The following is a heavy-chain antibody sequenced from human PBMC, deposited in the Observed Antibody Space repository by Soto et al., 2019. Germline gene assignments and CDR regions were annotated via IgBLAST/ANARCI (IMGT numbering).Heavy chain of an antibody. CDR2: INTLNGDT. CDR3: ARDGSYDRNGHWVANSAFDF. CDR1: GYTFSTYG. Sequence: QVQLVQSRGEVKMPGASVTVSCKASGYTFSTYGISWVRQAPGQGLEWMGWINTLNGDTNYEQRFQGRFTMTTETSTTTAYMELRSLTSDDTAVYYCARDGSYDRNGHWVANSAFDFWGQGTMVSVSS. D-gene: IGHD3-22*01. J-gene: IGHJ3*01. V-gene: IGHV1-18*01.